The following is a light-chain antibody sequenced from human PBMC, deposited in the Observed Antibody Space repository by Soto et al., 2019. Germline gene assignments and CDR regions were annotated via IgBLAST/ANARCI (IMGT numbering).Light chain of an antibody. CDR3: QQYSISST. Sequence: EKVMTQSPATLSVSPGERATLSCRASQRVSSSSLAWYQHKPGQSPRLLIFGVSSRATDIPDRFSGSGSGTDFTLTINRLEPEDFAVYYCQQYSISSTFGQGTKVDIK. J-gene: IGKJ1*01. V-gene: IGKV3-20*01. CDR1: QRVSSSS. CDR2: GVS.